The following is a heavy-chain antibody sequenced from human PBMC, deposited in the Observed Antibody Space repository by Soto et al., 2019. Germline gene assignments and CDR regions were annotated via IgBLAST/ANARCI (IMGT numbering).Heavy chain of an antibody. J-gene: IGHJ4*02. D-gene: IGHD3-9*01. CDR3: ASIFYTVSPYFDY. Sequence: QVQLQQWGAGLLKPSETLSLTCAVYGGSFSGYYWSWIRQPPGKGLEWIGEINHSGSTNYNPSLKSRVTISVDTSKNQFSLKLSSVTAADTAVYYCASIFYTVSPYFDYWGQGTLVTVSS. CDR2: INHSGST. CDR1: GGSFSGYY. V-gene: IGHV4-34*01.